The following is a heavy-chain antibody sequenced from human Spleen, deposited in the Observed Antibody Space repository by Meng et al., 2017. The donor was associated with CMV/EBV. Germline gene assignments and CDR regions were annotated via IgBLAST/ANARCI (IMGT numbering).Heavy chain of an antibody. V-gene: IGHV1-69*12. CDR2: IIPIFGTA. D-gene: IGHD6-6*01. J-gene: IGHJ4*02. Sequence: QVQLVQSGAEVKKPGSAGKVACKASGGTFSSYAISWVRQAPGQGLEWRGGIIPIFGTANYAQKFQGRVTITADESTSTAYMELSSLRSEDTAVYYCARGEGEQLVEANYWGQGTLVTVSS. CDR1: GGTFSSYA. CDR3: ARGEGEQLVEANY.